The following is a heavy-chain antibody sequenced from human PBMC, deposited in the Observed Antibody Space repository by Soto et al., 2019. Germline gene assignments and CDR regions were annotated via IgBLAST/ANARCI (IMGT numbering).Heavy chain of an antibody. J-gene: IGHJ4*02. D-gene: IGHD5-12*01. CDR2: IHPTATTM. V-gene: IGHV3-48*01. Sequence: EVQLVESGGGLVQPGESLRLSCVGSEFTFSDYSMMWVRQAPGKGLEWVSYIHPTATTMYYADSVKGRFTISRDNAKNSPYLQINSLRVEDTAVYYCVRAARDGYKTFDYWGQGTLVTVS. CDR1: EFTFSDYS. CDR3: VRAARDGYKTFDY.